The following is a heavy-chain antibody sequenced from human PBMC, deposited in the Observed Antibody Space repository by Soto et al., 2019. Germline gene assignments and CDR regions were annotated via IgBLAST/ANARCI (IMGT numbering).Heavy chain of an antibody. CDR1: GGSFSGYY. J-gene: IGHJ4*02. CDR2: INHSGST. Sequence: QVQLQQWGAGLLQPSETLSLTCAVYGGSFSGYYWSWIRQPPGKGLEWIGEINHSGSTNYNPSLKSRVTISVDTSKNQFSLKLSSVTAADTAVYYCAREARTYYYGSGSSRAYDYWGQGTLVTVSS. V-gene: IGHV4-34*01. CDR3: AREARTYYYGSGSSRAYDY. D-gene: IGHD3-10*01.